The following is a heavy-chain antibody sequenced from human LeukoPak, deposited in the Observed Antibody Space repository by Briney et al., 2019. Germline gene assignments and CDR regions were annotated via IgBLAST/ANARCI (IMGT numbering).Heavy chain of an antibody. J-gene: IGHJ4*02. D-gene: IGHD4-17*01. CDR2: IYYSGST. CDR1: GFTFSNAW. CDR3: ARERGYGDYVVD. V-gene: IGHV4-4*02. Sequence: GSLRLSCAASGFTFSNAWMSWVRQAPGKGLEWIGSIYYSGSTYYNPSLKSRVTISVDTSKNQFSLKLSSVTAADTAVYYCARERGYGDYVVDWGQGTLVTVSS.